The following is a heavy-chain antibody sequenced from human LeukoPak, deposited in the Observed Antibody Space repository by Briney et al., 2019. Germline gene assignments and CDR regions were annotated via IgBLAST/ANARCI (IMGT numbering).Heavy chain of an antibody. Sequence: SETLSLTCTVSGGSISSYYWSWIRQPPGKGLEWIGYIYYSGSTNYNPSLKSRVTISVDTSKNQFSLKLSSVTAADTAVYYCARSGGYFDWLLYDYWGQGTLVTVSS. CDR3: ARSGGYFDWLLYDY. J-gene: IGHJ4*02. V-gene: IGHV4-59*01. CDR1: GGSISSYY. CDR2: IYYSGST. D-gene: IGHD3-9*01.